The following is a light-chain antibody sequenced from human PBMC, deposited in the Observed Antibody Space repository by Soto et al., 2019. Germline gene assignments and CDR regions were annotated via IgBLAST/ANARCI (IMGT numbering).Light chain of an antibody. CDR3: QQYDNWPSVT. V-gene: IGKV3-15*01. Sequence: EIVLTQSPATLSLSPGERATLSCRASQSVGNNLAWYQQKPGQAPGLLIYGTSARATGIPATFSGSGSGTEFTLTISSLQSEDFAIYYCQQYDNWPSVTFGGGTKVEIK. J-gene: IGKJ4*01. CDR2: GTS. CDR1: QSVGNN.